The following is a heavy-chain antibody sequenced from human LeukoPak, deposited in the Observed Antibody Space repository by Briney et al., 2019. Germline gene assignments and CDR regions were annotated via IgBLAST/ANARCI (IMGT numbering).Heavy chain of an antibody. CDR2: ISSSGSTI. CDR1: GFTFSSYE. V-gene: IGHV3-48*03. J-gene: IGHJ4*02. CDR3: ASGSRRGELPNY. Sequence: PGGSLRLSCAASGFTFSSYEMNWVRQAPGKGLGWVSYISSSGSTIYYADSVKGRFTISRDNAKNSLYLQMNSLRAEDTAVYYCASGSRRGELPNYWGQGTLVTVSS. D-gene: IGHD1-26*01.